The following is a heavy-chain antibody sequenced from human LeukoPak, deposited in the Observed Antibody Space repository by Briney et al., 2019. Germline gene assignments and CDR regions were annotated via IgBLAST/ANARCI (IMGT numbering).Heavy chain of an antibody. CDR2: ISGSTKII. V-gene: IGHV3-11*04. Sequence: GSLRLSCAASEFTFSDYYMSWIRQAPGKGLEWVSYISGSTKIIYYADSVKGRFTISRDNAKNSLYLQMNSLRAEDTAVYYCARVIAFRGYMDVWGKGTTVTVSS. CDR3: ARVIAFRGYMDV. D-gene: IGHD3-16*02. CDR1: EFTFSDYY. J-gene: IGHJ6*03.